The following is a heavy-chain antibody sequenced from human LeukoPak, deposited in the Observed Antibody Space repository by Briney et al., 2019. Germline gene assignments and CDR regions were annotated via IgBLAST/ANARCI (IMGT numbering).Heavy chain of an antibody. D-gene: IGHD3-3*01. CDR1: GFTFSSYS. Sequence: GGSLRLSCAASGFTFSSYSMNWVRQAPGKGLEWVSSISSSSSYIYYADSVKGRFTISRDNSKNTLYLQMNSLRAEDTAVYYCAKSPIVLRFLEWYFDYWGQGTLVTVSS. V-gene: IGHV3-21*04. CDR2: ISSSSSYI. J-gene: IGHJ4*02. CDR3: AKSPIVLRFLEWYFDY.